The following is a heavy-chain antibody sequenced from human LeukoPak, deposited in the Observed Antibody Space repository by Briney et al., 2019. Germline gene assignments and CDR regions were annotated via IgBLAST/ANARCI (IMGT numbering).Heavy chain of an antibody. CDR3: ARALIYGGNSLIDY. D-gene: IGHD4-23*01. J-gene: IGHJ4*02. V-gene: IGHV3-7*01. Sequence: GGSLRLSCAASGFNSGNYWMSWVRQAPGQRLEWLANIKQDGIETYYLVSVRGRFTISRDNAKNTLYLQMNSLRAEDTAVYYCARALIYGGNSLIDYWGQGTLVTVSS. CDR2: IKQDGIET. CDR1: GFNSGNYW.